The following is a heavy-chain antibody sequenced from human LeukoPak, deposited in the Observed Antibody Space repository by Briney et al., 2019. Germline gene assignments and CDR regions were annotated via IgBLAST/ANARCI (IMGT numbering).Heavy chain of an antibody. CDR1: GYTFTSYG. Sequence: RASVKVSCKASGYTFTSYGISWVRQAPGQGLEWMGWISAYNGNTNYAQKLQGRVTMTTDTSTSTAYMELRSLRSDDTAVYYCARDRVRIGSWSNAFDIWGQGTMVTVSS. J-gene: IGHJ3*02. CDR3: ARDRVRIGSWSNAFDI. V-gene: IGHV1-18*01. CDR2: ISAYNGNT. D-gene: IGHD6-13*01.